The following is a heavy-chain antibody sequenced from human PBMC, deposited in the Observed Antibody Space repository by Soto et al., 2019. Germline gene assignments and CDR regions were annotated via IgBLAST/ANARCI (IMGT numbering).Heavy chain of an antibody. J-gene: IGHJ4*02. Sequence: PGGSLRLSCAASGFTFSSYWMHWVRQAPGKGLVWVARIKSDGSGTIYADSVKGRLTISRDNARNTLYLQMNSLRAEDTAVYFCARGDGDYYDGNGYLGRHWGQGNLVTVSS. CDR1: GFTFSSYW. D-gene: IGHD3-22*01. CDR2: IKSDGSGT. V-gene: IGHV3-74*01. CDR3: ARGDGDYYDGNGYLGRH.